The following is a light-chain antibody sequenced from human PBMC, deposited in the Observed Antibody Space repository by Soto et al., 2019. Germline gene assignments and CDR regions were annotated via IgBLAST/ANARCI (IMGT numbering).Light chain of an antibody. CDR3: QQYGSSPPYT. J-gene: IGKJ2*01. CDR2: AAS. Sequence: PGERATLSCRASPSIASSYLAWYQQKPCQAPRLLIYAASTRATSIPDRFSGSGSATDFTLTISRLEPEDFAVYYCQQYGSSPPYTFGQGTKLEIK. CDR1: PSIASSY. V-gene: IGKV3-20*01.